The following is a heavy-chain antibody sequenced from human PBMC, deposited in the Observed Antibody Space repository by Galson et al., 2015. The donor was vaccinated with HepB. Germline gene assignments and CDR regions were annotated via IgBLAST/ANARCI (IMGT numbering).Heavy chain of an antibody. V-gene: IGHV3-48*04. D-gene: IGHD3-3*01. CDR1: GFTFSSYS. CDR3: ARMSRDFWRNFDY. J-gene: IGHJ4*02. Sequence: SLRLSCAASGFTFSSYSMNWVRQAPGKGLEWVSYISSSSSAIYYADSVKGRFTISRDNAKNSLYLQMNSLRAEDTAVYYCARMSRDFWRNFDYWGQGALVIVSS. CDR2: ISSSSSAI.